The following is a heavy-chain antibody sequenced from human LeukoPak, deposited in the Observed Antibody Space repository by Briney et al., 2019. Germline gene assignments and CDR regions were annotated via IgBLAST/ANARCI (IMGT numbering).Heavy chain of an antibody. CDR1: GGSISSYY. CDR2: IYTGGST. D-gene: IGHD4-17*01. J-gene: IGHJ6*02. Sequence: SETLSLTCTVSGGSISSYYWSSIRQPAGKGLEWIGRIYTGGSTNYNPSLKSRVTMSVDTSKNQFSLKLSSVTAADTAVYYCARGLPGSEYYGDYPTTYYYYGMDVWGQGTTVTVSS. V-gene: IGHV4-4*07. CDR3: ARGLPGSEYYGDYPTTYYYYGMDV.